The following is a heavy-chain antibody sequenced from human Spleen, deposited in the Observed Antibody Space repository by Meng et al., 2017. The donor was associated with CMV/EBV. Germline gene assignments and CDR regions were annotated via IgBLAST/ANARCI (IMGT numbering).Heavy chain of an antibody. J-gene: IGHJ5*02. D-gene: IGHD3-10*01. CDR3: ARVGHNNRFDP. CDR1: GGSVSSSDYY. CDR2: ILFSGST. V-gene: IGHV4-30-4*08. Sequence: CTVSGGSVSSSDYYWGWIRQPQGKGLEWIGYILFSGSTFYTPSLKSRITISVDTSKNHFSLQLNSVTATDTAVYYCARVGHNNRFDPWGQGTLVTVSS.